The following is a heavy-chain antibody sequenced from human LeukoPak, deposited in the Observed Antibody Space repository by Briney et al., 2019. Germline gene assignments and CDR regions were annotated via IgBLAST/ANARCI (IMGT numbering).Heavy chain of an antibody. CDR1: GYSFTSYW. D-gene: IGHD2-2*01. CDR2: IYPGDSDT. Sequence: GESLKISCKGSGYSFTSYWVGWVRQMPGKGLEWMGIIYPGDSDTRYSPSFQGQVTMSADKSINTAYLQWSSLKASDTAMYYCARRQGCSSTSCPPDSWGQGTLVTVSS. J-gene: IGHJ4*02. CDR3: ARRQGCSSTSCPPDS. V-gene: IGHV5-51*01.